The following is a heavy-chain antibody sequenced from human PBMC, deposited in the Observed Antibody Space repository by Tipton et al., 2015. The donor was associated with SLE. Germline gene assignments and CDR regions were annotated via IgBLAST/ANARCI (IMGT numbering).Heavy chain of an antibody. CDR3: TKRNGFLWGFDV. D-gene: IGHD3-16*01. Sequence: SLRLSCAASGFTFSSYSMNWVRQAPGKGLEWFSYISSSSPNKYCADSVKGRFTISRDNAKNLLYPQMNNLRAEDTALYYCTKRNGFLWGFDVWGHGTMVTASS. CDR2: ISSSSPNK. V-gene: IGHV3-48*04. CDR1: GFTFSSYS. J-gene: IGHJ3*01.